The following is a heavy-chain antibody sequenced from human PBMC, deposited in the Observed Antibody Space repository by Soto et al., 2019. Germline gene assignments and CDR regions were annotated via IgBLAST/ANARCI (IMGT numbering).Heavy chain of an antibody. Sequence: SETLSLTCTVSGGSISSGGFYWSWIRQHPGKGLECIGYIYDSGSTYYNPSLKGRVSISVDTSRNQFSLKLTSVTAADTAVYYCARDQGYSGYASYFDYWGQGTLVTVSS. CDR2: IYDSGST. V-gene: IGHV4-31*03. D-gene: IGHD5-12*01. J-gene: IGHJ4*02. CDR3: ARDQGYSGYASYFDY. CDR1: GGSISSGGFY.